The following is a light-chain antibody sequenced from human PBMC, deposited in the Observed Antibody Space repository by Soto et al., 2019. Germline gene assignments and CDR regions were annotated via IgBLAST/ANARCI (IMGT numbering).Light chain of an antibody. CDR3: QSYDSSLSGPVV. CDR2: GNS. V-gene: IGLV1-40*01. J-gene: IGLJ2*01. CDR1: SSNIGAGYD. Sequence: QSVLTQPPSVYGAPGQRVTISCTGSSSNIGAGYDVHWYQQLPGTAPKLLIYGNSNRPSGVPDRFSGSKSGTSASLAITGLQADDEADYYCQSYDSSLSGPVVFGGGTKVTVL.